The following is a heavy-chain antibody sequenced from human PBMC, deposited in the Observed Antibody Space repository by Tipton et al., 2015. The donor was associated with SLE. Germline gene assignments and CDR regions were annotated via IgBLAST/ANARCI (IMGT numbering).Heavy chain of an antibody. Sequence: TLSLTCTVSGGSISSGSYYWSWIRQPAGKGLEWIGYIYTSGYTNYNPSLNSRVTISVDTSKNQFSLKLNSVTAADTAVYYCARSRGARSSLVNWFDPWGQGTLVTVSS. CDR2: IYTSGYT. CDR1: GGSISSGSYY. D-gene: IGHD6-6*01. J-gene: IGHJ5*02. V-gene: IGHV4-61*09. CDR3: ARSRGARSSLVNWFDP.